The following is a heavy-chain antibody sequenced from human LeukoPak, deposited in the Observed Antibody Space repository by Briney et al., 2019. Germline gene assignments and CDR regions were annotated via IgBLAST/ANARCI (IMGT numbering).Heavy chain of an antibody. CDR2: ISYEGSNK. J-gene: IGHJ4*02. V-gene: IGHV3-30*18. CDR3: AKSEWLRPTWTTVTTGAFDY. Sequence: QPGGSLRLSCAASGFTFSSYGMHWVRQAPGKGLEWVAVISYEGSNKYYADSVKGRFTISRDNSKNTLYLQMNSLRAEDTAVYYCAKSEWLRPTWTTVTTGAFDYWGQGTLVTVSS. CDR1: GFTFSSYG. D-gene: IGHD4-17*01.